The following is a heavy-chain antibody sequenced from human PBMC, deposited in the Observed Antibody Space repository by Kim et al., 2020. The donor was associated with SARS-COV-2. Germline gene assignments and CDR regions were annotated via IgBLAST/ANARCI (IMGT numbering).Heavy chain of an antibody. CDR1: GFTFSDFN. CDR2: INDDGSDT. J-gene: IGHJ4*02. Sequence: GGSLRLSCAASGFTFSDFNMHWVRRAPGKGLLWVSRINDDGSDTRYADFAKGRFTISRDNAKNTLNLQMHSLRAEDTAVYYCARDLDYILFDYWGQGALVTVSS. D-gene: IGHD4-4*01. V-gene: IGHV3-74*01. CDR3: ARDLDYILFDY.